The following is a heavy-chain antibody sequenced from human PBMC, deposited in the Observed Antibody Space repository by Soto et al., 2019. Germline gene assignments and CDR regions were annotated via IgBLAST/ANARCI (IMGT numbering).Heavy chain of an antibody. CDR1: GYTFTSYD. D-gene: IGHD6-13*01. CDR2: MNPNSGNT. J-gene: IGHJ5*02. Sequence: GASVKVSCKASGYTFTSYDINWVRQATGQGPEWMGWMNPNSGNTGYAQKFQGRVTMTRNTSISTAYMELSSLRSEDTAVYYCARGWAVKQQPANWFDPWGQGTLVTVSS. V-gene: IGHV1-8*01. CDR3: ARGWAVKQQPANWFDP.